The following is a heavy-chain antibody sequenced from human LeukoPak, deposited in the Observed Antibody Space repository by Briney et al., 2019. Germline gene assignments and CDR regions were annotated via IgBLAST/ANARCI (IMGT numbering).Heavy chain of an antibody. V-gene: IGHV1-2*02. J-gene: IGHJ5*02. Sequence: ASVRVSCKASGYTFTSYDINWVRQATGQGLEWMGWINPNSGGTNYAQKFQGRVTMTRDTSISTAYMELSRLRSDDTAVYYCARPYCSSTSCPEELFDPWGQGTLVTVSS. CDR1: GYTFTSYD. CDR3: ARPYCSSTSCPEELFDP. D-gene: IGHD2-2*01. CDR2: INPNSGGT.